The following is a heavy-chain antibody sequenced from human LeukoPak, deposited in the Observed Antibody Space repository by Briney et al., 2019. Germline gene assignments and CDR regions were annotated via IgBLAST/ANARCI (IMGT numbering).Heavy chain of an antibody. CDR2: IWYDGSNK. J-gene: IGHJ4*02. CDR3: ARAFTIFGVFDY. Sequence: PGGSLRLSCAASGFTFSNYGMHWVRQAPGKGLEWVALIWYDGSNKYYADSVKGRFTISRDNSKNTLYLQMNSLRAEDTAVYYCARAFTIFGVFDYWGQGTLVTVSS. V-gene: IGHV3-33*01. D-gene: IGHD3-3*01. CDR1: GFTFSNYG.